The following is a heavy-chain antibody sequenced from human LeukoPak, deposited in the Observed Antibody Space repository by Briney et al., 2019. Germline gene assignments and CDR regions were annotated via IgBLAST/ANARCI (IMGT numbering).Heavy chain of an antibody. Sequence: PSETLSLTCTVSGGSISSYYWSWIRQPPGKGLEWIGYIYYSGSTNYNPSLKSRVTISVDTSKNQFSLKLSSVTAADTAVYYCARDGIAAAGTFDYWGQGTLVTVSS. V-gene: IGHV4-59*01. J-gene: IGHJ4*02. CDR3: ARDGIAAAGTFDY. CDR2: IYYSGST. CDR1: GGSISSYY. D-gene: IGHD6-13*01.